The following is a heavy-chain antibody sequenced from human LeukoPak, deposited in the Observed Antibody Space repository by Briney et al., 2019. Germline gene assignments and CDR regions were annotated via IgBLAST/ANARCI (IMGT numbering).Heavy chain of an antibody. J-gene: IGHJ3*02. CDR2: IWYDGSNK. Sequence: GGSLRLSCAASGFTFSSYGMHWVRQAPGKGQEWVAVIWYDGSNKYYADSVKGRFTISRDNSKNTLYLQVNSLRAEDTAVYYCARNQDYGVYNSVGAFDIWGQGTMVTVSS. V-gene: IGHV3-33*01. CDR1: GFTFSSYG. CDR3: ARNQDYGVYNSVGAFDI. D-gene: IGHD4-17*01.